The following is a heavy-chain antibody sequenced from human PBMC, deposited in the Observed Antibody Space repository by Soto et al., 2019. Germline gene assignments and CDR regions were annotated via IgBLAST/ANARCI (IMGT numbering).Heavy chain of an antibody. CDR3: ARTLANYYGSGSYPYYYGMDV. Sequence: SVKVSCKASGGTFSSYAVSWVRQAPGQGLEWMGGIIPIFGTANYAQKFQGRVTITADESTSTAYMELSSLRSEDTAVYYCARTLANYYGSGSYPYYYGMDVWGRGTTVTVSS. CDR1: GGTFSSYA. CDR2: IIPIFGTA. D-gene: IGHD3-10*01. V-gene: IGHV1-69*13. J-gene: IGHJ6*02.